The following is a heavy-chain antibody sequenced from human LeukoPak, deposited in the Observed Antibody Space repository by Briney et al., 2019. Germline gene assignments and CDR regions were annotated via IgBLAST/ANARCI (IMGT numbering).Heavy chain of an antibody. J-gene: IGHJ6*03. CDR1: VGTFSSYA. Sequence: SVKVSCKASVGTFSSYAIRWVRQAPGQGLEWMGGIIPIFGTANYAQRFQGRVTITTDESTSTAYMELSSLRSEDTAVYYCARGIVVVPAAIHYYYMDVWGKGTTVTVSS. V-gene: IGHV1-69*05. CDR3: ARGIVVVPAAIHYYYMDV. CDR2: IIPIFGTA. D-gene: IGHD2-2*02.